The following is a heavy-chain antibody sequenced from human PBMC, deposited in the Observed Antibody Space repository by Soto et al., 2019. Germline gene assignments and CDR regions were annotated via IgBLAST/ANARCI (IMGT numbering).Heavy chain of an antibody. CDR2: ISSSTTDM. Sequence: PGESLKISCAASGFPFSTYNMNWVRQAPGKGLEWVSSISSSTTDMYYAKSVKGRFTISRDNAKNSLYLHLKSLRAEDTAVYYCARPYSGSYSFDHWGQGTLVTVSA. D-gene: IGHD1-26*01. J-gene: IGHJ4*02. V-gene: IGHV3-21*01. CDR1: GFPFSTYN. CDR3: ARPYSGSYSFDH.